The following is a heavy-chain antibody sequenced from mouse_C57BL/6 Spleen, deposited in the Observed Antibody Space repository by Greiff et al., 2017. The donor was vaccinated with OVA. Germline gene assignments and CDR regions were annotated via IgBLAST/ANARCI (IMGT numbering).Heavy chain of an antibody. D-gene: IGHD2-4*01. Sequence: VQLQQSGPELVKPGASVKISCKASGYAFSSSWMNWVKQRPGKGLEWIGRIYPGDGDTNYNGKFKGKATLTADKSSSTAYMQLSSLTSEDSAVYFCARLYYDYDDAMDYWGQGTSVTVSS. CDR3: ARLYYDYDDAMDY. J-gene: IGHJ4*01. V-gene: IGHV1-82*01. CDR1: GYAFSSSW. CDR2: IYPGDGDT.